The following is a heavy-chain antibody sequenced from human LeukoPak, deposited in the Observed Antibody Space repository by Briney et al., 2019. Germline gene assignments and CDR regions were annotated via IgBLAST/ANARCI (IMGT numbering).Heavy chain of an antibody. Sequence: SETLSLTCTVSGASINNYYWRWIRQPAGKGLEWIGRSYITGSNIYNPSFKSRVTMSVDTSKNQFSLKLSSVTAADTAVYYCARDRGVPCPGFDYWGQGTLVTVSS. CDR3: ARDRGVPCPGFDY. J-gene: IGHJ4*02. CDR2: SYITGSN. V-gene: IGHV4-4*07. CDR1: GASINNYY. D-gene: IGHD3-10*01.